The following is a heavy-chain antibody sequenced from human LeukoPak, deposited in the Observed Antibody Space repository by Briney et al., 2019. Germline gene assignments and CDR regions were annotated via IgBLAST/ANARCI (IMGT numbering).Heavy chain of an antibody. CDR1: GFTFSGSA. CDR3: TRDSGTYNWFDP. J-gene: IGHJ5*02. Sequence: SGGSLRLSCAASGFTFSGSAIHWVRQSSGKGLEWVGQIDKKDKGYATATAYAASVKGRFTISRDDSINTAYLQMKSLKAEETALYYCTRDSGTYNWFDPWGQGTLVTVSS. V-gene: IGHV3-73*01. CDR2: IDKKDKGYATAT. D-gene: IGHD1-26*01.